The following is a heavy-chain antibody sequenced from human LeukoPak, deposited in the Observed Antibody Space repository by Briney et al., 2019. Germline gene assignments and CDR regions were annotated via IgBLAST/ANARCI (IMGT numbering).Heavy chain of an antibody. CDR1: GFTFSSYW. CDR2: INGDGSST. D-gene: IGHD6-25*01. Sequence: PGGSLRLSCAASGFTFSSYWMHWVRQAPGKGLVWVSRINGDGSSTAYADSVKGRFTISRDNAKNTLYPQMNSLTAEDTAVYYCARGPPWYFDLWGRGTLVTVSS. V-gene: IGHV3-74*01. J-gene: IGHJ2*01. CDR3: ARGPPWYFDL.